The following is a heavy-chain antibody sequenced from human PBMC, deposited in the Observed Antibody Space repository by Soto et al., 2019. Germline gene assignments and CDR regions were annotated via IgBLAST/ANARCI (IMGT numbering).Heavy chain of an antibody. V-gene: IGHV3-30-3*01. D-gene: IGHD2-15*01. CDR3: AREKQGYCSGGSCYGRIYYYYYMDV. CDR2: ISYDGSNK. Sequence: GGSLRLSCAASGFTFSSYAMHWVRQAPGKGLEWVAVISYDGSNKYYADSVKGRFTISRDNSKNTLYLQMNSLRAEDTAVYYCAREKQGYCSGGSCYGRIYYYYYMDVWGKGTTVTVSS. CDR1: GFTFSSYA. J-gene: IGHJ6*03.